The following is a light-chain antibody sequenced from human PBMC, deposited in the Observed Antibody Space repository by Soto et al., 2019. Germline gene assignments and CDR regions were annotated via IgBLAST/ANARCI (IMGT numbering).Light chain of an antibody. V-gene: IGKV3-15*01. CDR2: GAS. CDR3: QHFTCSPPT. Sequence: EIVMTQSPATLSVSPGERVTLSCRASQSVSTNLAWYQQKPGQAPRLLISGASTRATGIPARFSGIGSGTEFALTISSLQSEDFAVYYWQHFTCSPPTFGQGTKLEIK. CDR1: QSVSTN. J-gene: IGKJ2*01.